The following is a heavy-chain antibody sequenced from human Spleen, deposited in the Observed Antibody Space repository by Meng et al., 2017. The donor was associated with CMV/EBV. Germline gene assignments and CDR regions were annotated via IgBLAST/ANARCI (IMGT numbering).Heavy chain of an antibody. V-gene: IGHV3-23*03. CDR1: GFTFSSYA. D-gene: IGHD1-26*01. J-gene: IGHJ4*02. Sequence: SGFTFSSYAMTWVRQAPGKGLEWVSLIYSGGSNTYYADSVKGRFTISRDNSKNTLYLQMNSLRAEDTAVYYCAKKGGGVGAIGYFDYWGQGTLVTVSS. CDR2: IYSGGSNT. CDR3: AKKGGGVGAIGYFDY.